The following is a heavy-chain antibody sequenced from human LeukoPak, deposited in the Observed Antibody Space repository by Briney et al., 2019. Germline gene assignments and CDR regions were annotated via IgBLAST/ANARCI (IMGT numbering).Heavy chain of an antibody. CDR3: ARSYGSGWHDAFDI. J-gene: IGHJ3*02. CDR1: GFTFSTYN. Sequence: GGSLRLSCAASGFTFSTYNMNWVRQAPGKGLEWVSSITSSSSYTFYADSVKGRFTISRDNAKNSLYLQMNSLRAEDTALYYCARSYGSGWHDAFDIWGQGTMVTVSS. CDR2: ITSSSSYT. V-gene: IGHV3-21*04. D-gene: IGHD6-19*01.